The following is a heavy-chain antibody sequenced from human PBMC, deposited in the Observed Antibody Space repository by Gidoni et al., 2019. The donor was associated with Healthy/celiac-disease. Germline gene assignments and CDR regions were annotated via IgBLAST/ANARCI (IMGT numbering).Heavy chain of an antibody. CDR2: GIPIFGTA. CDR1: GGTFSSYA. J-gene: IGHJ3*02. CDR3: ARATAYDSSGYSRWMLFDI. Sequence: QVQLVQSGAEVKKPGSSVKVSCKASGGTFSSYALSWVRQAPGQGLEWMGGGIPIFGTANYAQKFQGRVTITADESTSTAYMELSSLRSEDTAVYYCARATAYDSSGYSRWMLFDIWGQGTMVTVSS. D-gene: IGHD3-22*01. V-gene: IGHV1-69*01.